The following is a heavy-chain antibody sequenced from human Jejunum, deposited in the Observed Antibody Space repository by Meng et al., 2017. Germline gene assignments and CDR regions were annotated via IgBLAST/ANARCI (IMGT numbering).Heavy chain of an antibody. V-gene: IGHV1-2*02. CDR2: INPNSGGT. CDR3: AREGNYYGSGSSPLDS. J-gene: IGHJ4*02. Sequence: QGRGVTLGAERKKPWPDVKGSCKVSGYTFTGYYMHWVRQAPGQGLEWMGWINPNSGGTNFAQKFQGRITMARDTSISTAYMGLTTLRSDDTAVYYCAREGNYYGSGSSPLDSWGQGALVTVSS. D-gene: IGHD3-10*01. CDR1: GYTFTGYY.